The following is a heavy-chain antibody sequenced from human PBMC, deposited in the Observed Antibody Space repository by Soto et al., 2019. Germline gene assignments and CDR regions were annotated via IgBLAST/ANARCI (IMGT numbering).Heavy chain of an antibody. V-gene: IGHV5-10-1*01. CDR2: IDPSDSQT. Sequence: GESLKISCKGSGYSFAGYWITWVRQKPGKGLEWMGRIDPSDSQTYYSPSFRGHVTISATKSITTVFLQWSSLRASDTAMYYCARHWGIAAAGGMDVWGQGTTVTVSS. J-gene: IGHJ6*02. CDR3: ARHWGIAAAGGMDV. D-gene: IGHD6-13*01. CDR1: GYSFAGYW.